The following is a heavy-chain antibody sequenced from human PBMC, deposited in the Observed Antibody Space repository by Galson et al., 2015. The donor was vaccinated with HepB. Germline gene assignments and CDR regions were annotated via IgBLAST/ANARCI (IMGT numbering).Heavy chain of an antibody. CDR3: ARIRWQQYHWYFDL. V-gene: IGHV3-13*01. CDR2: SGSAGDT. CDR1: AFTYHGPI. D-gene: IGHD2-15*01. Sequence: PLGVAGLASAFTYHGPIMHWAGEAPGEGLGWVSASGSAGDTYYPGPVKGRFTISRENAKNSLYLQMNSLRAGDTAVYYCARIRWQQYHWYFDLWGRGTLVTVSS. J-gene: IGHJ2*01.